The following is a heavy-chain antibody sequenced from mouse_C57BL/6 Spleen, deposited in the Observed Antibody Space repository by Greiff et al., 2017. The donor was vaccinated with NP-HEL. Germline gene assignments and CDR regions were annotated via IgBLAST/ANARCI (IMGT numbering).Heavy chain of an antibody. CDR3: ATPFITAVGDY. CDR2: IDPEDGET. Sequence: VQLQQSGAELVKPGASVKLSCTASGFNIKDYYMHWVKQRTEQGLEWIGRIDPEDGETKYAPKFQGKATLTADTSSNPAYLQLSRLTSEDTAVYYCATPFITAVGDYGGQGTTLTVSS. V-gene: IGHV14-2*01. CDR1: GFNIKDYY. D-gene: IGHD1-1*01. J-gene: IGHJ2*01.